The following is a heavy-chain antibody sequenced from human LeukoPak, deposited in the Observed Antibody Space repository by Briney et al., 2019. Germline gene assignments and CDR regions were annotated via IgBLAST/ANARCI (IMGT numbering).Heavy chain of an antibody. V-gene: IGHV1-18*01. J-gene: IGHJ4*02. D-gene: IGHD5-18*01. CDR2: ISAYNGNT. Sequence: GASVRVSCKASGYTFTSYGISWVRQAPGQGLEWMGWISAYNGNTNYAQKLQGRVTMTTDTSTSTAYMELRSLRSDDTAVYYCARDLRGYSYGSSDYWGQGTLVTVSS. CDR3: ARDLRGYSYGSSDY. CDR1: GYTFTSYG.